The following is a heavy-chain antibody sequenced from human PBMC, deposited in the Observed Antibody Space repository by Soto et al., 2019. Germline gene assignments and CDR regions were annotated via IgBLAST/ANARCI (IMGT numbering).Heavy chain of an antibody. CDR1: GFTFSDSW. J-gene: IGHJ5*02. CDR3: VRGGSNYAS. V-gene: IGHV3-7*01. CDR2: IRPDESEK. Sequence: GGSLRLSCTASGFTFSDSWMTWVRQAPGKGLEWVARIRPDESEKKYADSVKGRFSISRDNAKNSMYLQMDSLRGEDTAVYYCVRGGSNYASWGQGTLVTVSS. D-gene: IGHD4-4*01.